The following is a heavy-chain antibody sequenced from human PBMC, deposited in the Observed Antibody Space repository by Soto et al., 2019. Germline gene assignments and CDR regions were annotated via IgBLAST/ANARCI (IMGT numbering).Heavy chain of an antibody. CDR2: IWYDGSNK. CDR1: GFTFSSYS. Sequence: GGSLRLSCAASGFTFSSYSMNWVRQAPGKGLEWVAVIWYDGSNKYYADSVKGRFTISRDNSKNTLYLQMNSLRAEDTAVYYCARESGSCFDYWGQGTLVTVSS. D-gene: IGHD2-15*01. J-gene: IGHJ4*02. CDR3: ARESGSCFDY. V-gene: IGHV3-33*08.